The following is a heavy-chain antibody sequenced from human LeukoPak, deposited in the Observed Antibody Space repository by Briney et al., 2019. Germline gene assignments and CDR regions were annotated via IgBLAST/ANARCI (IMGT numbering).Heavy chain of an antibody. D-gene: IGHD5-24*01. CDR1: GGSISSYY. J-gene: IGHJ4*02. V-gene: IGHV4-59*01. Sequence: SETLSLTCTVSGGSISSYYWSWIRQPPGKGLEWIGYIYYSGSTNYNPSLKSRVTISVDTSKNQFSLKPSSVTAADTAVYYCARIRWLQLYVDYWGQGTLVTVSS. CDR2: IYYSGST. CDR3: ARIRWLQLYVDY.